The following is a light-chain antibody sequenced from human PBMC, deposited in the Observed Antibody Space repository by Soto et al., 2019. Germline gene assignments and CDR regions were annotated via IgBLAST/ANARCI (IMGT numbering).Light chain of an antibody. Sequence: EIVMTQSPATLSVSPGERATLSCRASHSVSSDLAWYQQKPGQAPRLLIYGASTRAIGIPARFSGSGSGTEFTLTISSLQSEDFAVYYCQHYGRSAIFTLGPGTTVDIK. V-gene: IGKV3-15*01. CDR1: HSVSSD. J-gene: IGKJ3*01. CDR2: GAS. CDR3: QHYGRSAIFT.